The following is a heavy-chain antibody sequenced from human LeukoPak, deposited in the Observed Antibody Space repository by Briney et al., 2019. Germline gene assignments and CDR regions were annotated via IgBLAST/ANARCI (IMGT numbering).Heavy chain of an antibody. CDR2: ISAYNGNT. Sequence: ASVKVSCKASGYTFTSYGISWVRQAPGQGLEWMGWISAYNGNTNYAQKLQGGVTVTTDTSTSTAYMELRSLRSDDTAVYYCARDLVGATSIPYYYYYGMDVWGQGTTVTVSS. CDR3: ARDLVGATSIPYYYYYGMDV. J-gene: IGHJ6*02. D-gene: IGHD1-26*01. CDR1: GYTFTSYG. V-gene: IGHV1-18*01.